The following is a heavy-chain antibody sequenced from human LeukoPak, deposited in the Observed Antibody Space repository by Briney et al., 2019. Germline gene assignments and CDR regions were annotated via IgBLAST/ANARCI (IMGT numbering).Heavy chain of an antibody. Sequence: ASVKVSCKASGYTFTSYGISWVRQAPGQGLEWMGWISAYNGNTNYAQKLQGRVTMTTDTSTSTAYMELRSLRSDDTAVYYCARDDGARVPKGIDQWGQGTLVTVSS. D-gene: IGHD3-16*01. CDR2: ISAYNGNT. V-gene: IGHV1-18*01. CDR1: GYTFTSYG. CDR3: ARDDGARVPKGIDQ. J-gene: IGHJ4*02.